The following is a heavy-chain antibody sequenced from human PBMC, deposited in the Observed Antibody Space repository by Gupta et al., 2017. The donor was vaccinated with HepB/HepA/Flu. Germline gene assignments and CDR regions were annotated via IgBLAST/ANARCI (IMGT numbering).Heavy chain of an antibody. CDR1: GGSFSGYY. D-gene: IGHD6-13*01. CDR2: INHSGST. Sequence: QVQLQQWGAGLLKPSETLSLTCAVYGGSFSGYYWSWIRQPPGKGLEWIGEINHSGSTNYNPSLKSRVTISVDTSKNQFSLKLSSVTAADTAVYYCALGIAAAGIPDYWGQGTLVTVSS. CDR3: ALGIAAAGIPDY. J-gene: IGHJ4*02. V-gene: IGHV4-34*01.